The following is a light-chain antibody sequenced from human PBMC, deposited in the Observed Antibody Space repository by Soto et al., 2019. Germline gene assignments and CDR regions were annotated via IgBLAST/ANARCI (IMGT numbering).Light chain of an antibody. J-gene: IGKJ4*01. CDR1: QGIGST. Sequence: EIVMTQSPATLSVSPGERATLSCRASQGIGSTLAWYPQKPGQTPRILIYGASTRATGVPARFSGSGSGTDFTLTINSLQSEDSAVYYCQRYNNWPLTFGGGTKVDIK. CDR3: QRYNNWPLT. V-gene: IGKV3D-15*01. CDR2: GAS.